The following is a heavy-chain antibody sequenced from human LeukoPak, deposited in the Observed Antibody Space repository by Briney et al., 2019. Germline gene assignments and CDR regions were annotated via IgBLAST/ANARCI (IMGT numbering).Heavy chain of an antibody. V-gene: IGHV1-46*01. CDR3: ARGLSLWFGELPYYMDV. CDR2: INPSGGST. CDR1: GYTFTGYY. D-gene: IGHD3-10*01. Sequence: ASVKVSCKASGYTFTGYYMHWVRQAPGQGLEWMGIINPSGGSTSYAQKFQGRVTMTRDTSTSTVYMELSSLRSEDTAVYYCARGLSLWFGELPYYMDVWGKGTTVTISS. J-gene: IGHJ6*03.